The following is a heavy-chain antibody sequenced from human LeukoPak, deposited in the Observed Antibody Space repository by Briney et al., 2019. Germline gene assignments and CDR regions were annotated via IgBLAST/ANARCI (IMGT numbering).Heavy chain of an antibody. CDR2: RRGGGNEI. V-gene: IGHV3-7*01. J-gene: IGHJ4*02. D-gene: IGHD3-10*02. CDR1: GFTFSTYW. Sequence: PGGSLRLSCSASGFTFSTYWMSWVRQAPGKGLEWVANRRGGGNEIYYLDSVRGRFTISRDNAKHSLYLQMNSLRAEDTAVYYCARLCWGTQLAGFDSWGQGTLVTVSS. CDR3: ARLCWGTQLAGFDS.